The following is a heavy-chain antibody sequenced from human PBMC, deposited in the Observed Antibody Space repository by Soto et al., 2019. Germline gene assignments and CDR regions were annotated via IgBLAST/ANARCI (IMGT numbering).Heavy chain of an antibody. CDR3: AKDIGCISTRCYAEAYYYGMDV. D-gene: IGHD2-2*01. V-gene: IGHV3-9*01. Sequence: PGGALRLSFAASGFTFDDYAMHWVLQAPGKXLXXVSGISWNTGRIGYAESVKGRLTIQRDKAKNYLYLQMNSMRAEEKDLYYCAKDIGCISTRCYAEAYYYGMDVWGQGTTVTVSS. CDR1: GFTFDDYA. J-gene: IGHJ6*02. CDR2: ISWNTGRI.